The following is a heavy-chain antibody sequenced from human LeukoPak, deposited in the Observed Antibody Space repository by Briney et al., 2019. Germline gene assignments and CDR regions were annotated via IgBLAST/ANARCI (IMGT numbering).Heavy chain of an antibody. D-gene: IGHD4-11*01. CDR1: GGSISSGGYY. Sequence: SQTLSLTCTVSGGSISSGGYYWTWIRQHPGEGLEWIGHIYYSGSTDYSPSLKSRVTISVDTSKNQFSLKLSSVTAADTAVYYCARGLGYSDYTPFGYWGQGTLVTVSS. CDR2: IYYSGST. V-gene: IGHV4-31*03. CDR3: ARGLGYSDYTPFGY. J-gene: IGHJ4*02.